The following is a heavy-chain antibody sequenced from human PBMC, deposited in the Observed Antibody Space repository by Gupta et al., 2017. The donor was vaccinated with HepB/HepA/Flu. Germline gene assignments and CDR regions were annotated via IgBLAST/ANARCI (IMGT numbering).Heavy chain of an antibody. Sequence: QVTLTESGPALVKHTQTLTLTCTFPGFSLRPSGMRVSWIRQPPGKALEWLALIDWDDDKYYSTSLRTRLTISKDTSKNQLVLTMTNMDPVDTATYYCARGTTVTTGAPAFDIWGQGTMVTVSS. CDR1: GFSLRPSGMR. CDR2: IDWDDDK. CDR3: ARGTTVTTGAPAFDI. J-gene: IGHJ3*02. V-gene: IGHV2-70*01. D-gene: IGHD4-4*01.